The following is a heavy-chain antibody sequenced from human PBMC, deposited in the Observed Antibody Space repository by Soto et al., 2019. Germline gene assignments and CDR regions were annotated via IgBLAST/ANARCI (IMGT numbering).Heavy chain of an antibody. J-gene: IGHJ5*01. D-gene: IGHD3-10*01. CDR1: GYTSTSYA. CDR3: ASSVLLWFGELLEEWFDP. CDR2: INAGNGNT. V-gene: IGHV1-3*01. Sequence: GASVKVSCKASGYTSTSYAMHWVRQAPGQRLEWMGWINAGNGNTKYSQKFQGRVTITRDTSASTAYMELSSLRSEDTAVYYCASSVLLWFGELLEEWFDPWGQGTLVTVSS.